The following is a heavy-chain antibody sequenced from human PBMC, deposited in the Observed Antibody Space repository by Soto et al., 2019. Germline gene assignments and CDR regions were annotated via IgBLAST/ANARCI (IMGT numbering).Heavy chain of an antibody. CDR2: ISSSSSTI. Sequence: EVQLVESGGGLVQPGGSLRLSCAASGFTFISYSMNWVRQAPGKGLEWVSYISSSSSTIYYADSVKGRFTISRDNAKNSLYLQMNSLRAEDTAVYYCVGPSRRRDYMDVWGKGTTVTVSS. J-gene: IGHJ6*03. CDR3: VGPSRRRDYMDV. D-gene: IGHD3-3*01. CDR1: GFTFISYS. V-gene: IGHV3-48*01.